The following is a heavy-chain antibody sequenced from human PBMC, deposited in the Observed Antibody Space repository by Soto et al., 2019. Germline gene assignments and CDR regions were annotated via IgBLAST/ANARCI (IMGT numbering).Heavy chain of an antibody. D-gene: IGHD6-6*01. CDR2: ISGSGTST. Sequence: GGSLRLSCAASGFTFSTYAMSWVRQAPGKGLEWVSVISGSGTSTYSADSVRGRFTISRDNSKNTLYLQMSSLRGEDTAVYYCANGGWGIPARSWGQGSLVTVSS. CDR1: GFTFSTYA. V-gene: IGHV3-23*01. CDR3: ANGGWGIPARS. J-gene: IGHJ4*02.